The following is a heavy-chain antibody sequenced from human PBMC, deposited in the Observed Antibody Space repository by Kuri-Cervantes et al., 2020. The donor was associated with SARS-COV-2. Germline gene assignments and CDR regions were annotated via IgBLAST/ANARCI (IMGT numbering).Heavy chain of an antibody. V-gene: IGHV3-23*01. J-gene: IGHJ4*02. Sequence: GESLKISCTASGFTFNTYNMKWVRQAPGKGLEWVSAISGSGGSTYYADSVKGRFTISRDNSKNTLYLQMNSLRAEDTAVYYCARPPGAAADISFDYWGQGTLVTVSS. CDR2: ISGSGGST. D-gene: IGHD6-13*01. CDR1: GFTFNTYN. CDR3: ARPPGAAADISFDY.